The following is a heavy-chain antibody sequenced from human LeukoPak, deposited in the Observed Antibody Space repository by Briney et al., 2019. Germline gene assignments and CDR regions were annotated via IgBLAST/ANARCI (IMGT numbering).Heavy chain of an antibody. CDR2: IYDSGST. Sequence: SETLSLTCTVSGGSMSSYYWSWIRQPPGKGLEWIGCIYDSGSTNYNPSLRSRVTISVDTSNNQFSLKLNSVTAADTAVYYCARHGTSGIYRRPFDIWGQGTMVTVSS. D-gene: IGHD1-26*01. V-gene: IGHV4-59*08. CDR3: ARHGTSGIYRRPFDI. J-gene: IGHJ3*02. CDR1: GGSMSSYY.